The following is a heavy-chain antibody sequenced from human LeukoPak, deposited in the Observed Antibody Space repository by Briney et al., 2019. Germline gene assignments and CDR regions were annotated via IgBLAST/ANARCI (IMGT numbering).Heavy chain of an antibody. CDR3: VLLWSRVSSSSLIDY. CDR2: ISSSGSTI. J-gene: IGHJ4*02. D-gene: IGHD6-13*01. CDR1: GFTFSDYY. V-gene: IGHV3-11*04. Sequence: KTGGSLRLSCAASGFTFSDYYMSWIRQAPGKGLEWVSYISSSGSTIYYADSVKGRFTISRDNAKNSLYLQMNSLRAEDTAVYYCVLLWSRVSSSSLIDYWGQGTLVTVSS.